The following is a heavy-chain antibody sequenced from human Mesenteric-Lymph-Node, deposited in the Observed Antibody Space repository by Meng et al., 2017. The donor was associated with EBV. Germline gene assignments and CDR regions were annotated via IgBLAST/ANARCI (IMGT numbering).Heavy chain of an antibody. V-gene: IGHV4-34*01. CDR2: INHAGGA. D-gene: IGHD3-10*01. CDR3: ARLGGYASGTYYPIDP. CDR1: GGSFSAYY. J-gene: IGHJ5*02. Sequence: QVQLQQGGAGLLKPSETRSLTCAVYGGSFSAYYWTWIRQPPGRGPEWIGEINHAGGAIYNPSLKSRVTISVDTSKNQFSLKLSSVTAADTAVYYCARLGGYASGTYYPIDPWGQGTLVTVSS.